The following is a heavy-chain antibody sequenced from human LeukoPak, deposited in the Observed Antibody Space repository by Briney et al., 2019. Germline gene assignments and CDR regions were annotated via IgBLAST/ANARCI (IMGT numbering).Heavy chain of an antibody. CDR3: ARDRAIEYCFDY. J-gene: IGHJ4*02. Sequence: AAVKVSCKASGYTFTSYYMGWVRQAPGQGLEWMGTINPSGGSTRYAQQFQGRVTMTRATSTSTVYMQLSSLRSEDTAFYYCARDRAIEYCFDYWGQGTLVTVSS. CDR1: GYTFTSYY. V-gene: IGHV1-46*01. CDR2: INPSGGST. D-gene: IGHD2/OR15-2a*01.